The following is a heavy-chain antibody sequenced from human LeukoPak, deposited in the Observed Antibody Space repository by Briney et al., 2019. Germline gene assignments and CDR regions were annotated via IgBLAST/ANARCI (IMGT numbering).Heavy chain of an antibody. D-gene: IGHD6-19*01. Sequence: PSETLSLTCTVSGGSISSSSYYWGWIRQPPGKGLEWIGSIYYSGSTYYNPSLKSRVTISVDTSKNQFSLKLSSVTAADTAVYYCARSLGGWPRLIDYWGQGTLVTVSS. CDR1: GGSISSSSYY. CDR2: IYYSGST. CDR3: ARSLGGWPRLIDY. V-gene: IGHV4-39*07. J-gene: IGHJ4*02.